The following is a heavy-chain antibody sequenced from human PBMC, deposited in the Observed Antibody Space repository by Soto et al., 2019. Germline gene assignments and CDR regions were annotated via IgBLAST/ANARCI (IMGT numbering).Heavy chain of an antibody. CDR1: GFTFSSYA. Sequence: EVQLLESGGGLVQPGGSLKLSCAASGFTFSSYAMSWVRQAPGKGLEWVSAISGSGDGTYYADSVKGRFTSSRHNSKNTLYLQVDSLRDEDTAVYYCAKGGTFITIFGVFDYWGQGTMVIVSS. CDR3: AKGGTFITIFGVFDY. J-gene: IGHJ4*02. D-gene: IGHD3-3*01. CDR2: ISGSGDGT. V-gene: IGHV3-23*01.